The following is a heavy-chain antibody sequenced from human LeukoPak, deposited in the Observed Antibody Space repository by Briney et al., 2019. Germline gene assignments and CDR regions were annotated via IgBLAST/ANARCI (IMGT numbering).Heavy chain of an antibody. J-gene: IGHJ4*02. Sequence: GGSLRLSCAASGFTVSSNYMSWGRQAPGKGLDGVSYISARRNYISYADSVKGRFTISRDNAMNSLYLQLNSLRPEDTAVYYCVRGGASRPDFWGQGTLVTVSS. CDR1: GFTVSSNY. CDR2: ISARRNYI. CDR3: VRGGASRPDF. V-gene: IGHV3-21*05. D-gene: IGHD6-6*01.